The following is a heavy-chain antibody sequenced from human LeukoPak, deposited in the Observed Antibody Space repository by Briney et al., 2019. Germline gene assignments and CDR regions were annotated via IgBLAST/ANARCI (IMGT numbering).Heavy chain of an antibody. V-gene: IGHV3-7*01. CDR1: GFTFSSYW. CDR2: IKQDGSEK. D-gene: IGHD4-17*01. Sequence: GGSLRLSCAASGFTFSSYWMSCVRQAPGKGLEWVASIKQDGSEKYYVDSVKGRFTISRDNAKNSLYLQMNSLRAEDTALYYCARAPGEGWFDPWSQGTLVTVSS. J-gene: IGHJ5*02. CDR3: ARAPGEGWFDP.